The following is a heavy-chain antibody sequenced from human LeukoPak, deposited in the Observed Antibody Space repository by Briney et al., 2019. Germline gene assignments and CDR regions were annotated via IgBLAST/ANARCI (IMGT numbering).Heavy chain of an antibody. CDR3: AEVGYYGSGSYFFPSDY. CDR2: ISGSGGST. D-gene: IGHD3-10*01. Sequence: GGSLRLSCAASGFTFSSYAMSWVRQAPGKGLEWVSAISGSGGSTYYADSVKGRFTISRDSSKNTLYLQMNSLRAEDTAIYYCAEVGYYGSGSYFFPSDYWGQGTLVTVSS. J-gene: IGHJ4*02. CDR1: GFTFSSYA. V-gene: IGHV3-23*01.